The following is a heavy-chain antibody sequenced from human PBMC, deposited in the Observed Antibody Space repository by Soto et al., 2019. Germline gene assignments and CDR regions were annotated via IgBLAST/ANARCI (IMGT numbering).Heavy chain of an antibody. CDR1: GYTFTSYD. CDR2: TNPNSGNT. Sequence: QVQLVQSGAEVKKPGASVKVSCKASGYTFTSYDINWVRQATGQGLEWMGWTNPNSGNTGYAQKFQGRVTMTRNTSISTASMERGSLRSEDTAVYYCAGGRAAGIRYYGMDVWGQGTTVTVSS. V-gene: IGHV1-8*01. CDR3: AGGRAAGIRYYGMDV. J-gene: IGHJ6*02. D-gene: IGHD6-13*01.